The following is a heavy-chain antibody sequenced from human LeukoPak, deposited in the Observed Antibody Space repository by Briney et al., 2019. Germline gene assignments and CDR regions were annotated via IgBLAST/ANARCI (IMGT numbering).Heavy chain of an antibody. CDR3: ARDLVVTTMSSGYSDY. CDR2: ISSSSSTI. D-gene: IGHD2-21*02. CDR1: GFTFSSYS. J-gene: IGHJ4*02. V-gene: IGHV3-48*04. Sequence: GGSLRLSCAASGFTFSSYSMNWVRQAPGKGLEWVSYISSSSSTIYYADSVKGRFTISRDNAKNSLYLQMNSLRAEDTAVYYCARDLVVTTMSSGYSDYWGQGTPVTASS.